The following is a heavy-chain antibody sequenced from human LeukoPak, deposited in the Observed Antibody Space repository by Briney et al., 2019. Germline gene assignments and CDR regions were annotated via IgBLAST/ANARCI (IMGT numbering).Heavy chain of an antibody. CDR2: IYYSGST. CDR3: ARAVGAIDFDY. Sequence: KPSQTLSLTCTVSGGSISSGDYYWSWIPQPPGKGLEGIGYIYYSGSTYYNPSLKSRVTISVDTSKNQFSLKLSSVTAADTAVYYCARAVGAIDFDYWGQGTLVTVSS. CDR1: GGSISSGDYY. J-gene: IGHJ4*02. D-gene: IGHD1-26*01. V-gene: IGHV4-30-4*08.